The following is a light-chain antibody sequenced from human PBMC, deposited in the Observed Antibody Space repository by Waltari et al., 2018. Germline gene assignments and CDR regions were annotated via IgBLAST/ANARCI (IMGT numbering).Light chain of an antibody. CDR3: QQRFSMPPT. J-gene: IGKJ4*01. CDR1: PTIDKY. Sequence: DIQMTQSPSSLSASVGDNVTITCRASPTIDKYLNWYQQKPGKAPRHLIHTTSSLQGGVPTRFGGSGSGAEFALSNASLQPEASAAYDCQQRFSMPPTFGGGTKVEI. CDR2: TTS. V-gene: IGKV1-39*01.